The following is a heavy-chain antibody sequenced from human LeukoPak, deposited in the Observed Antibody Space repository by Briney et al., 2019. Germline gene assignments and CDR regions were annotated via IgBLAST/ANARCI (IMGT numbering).Heavy chain of an antibody. J-gene: IGHJ3*02. CDR2: IYSGGNT. Sequence: PGGSLRLSCAASGFAVSSNYMSWVRQAPGKGLEWVSVIYSGGNTYYGDSVKGRFTISRDNSRNTLYLQMNSVSAEDTAVYYCARAIRSSPVGYCSSTSCYRDAFDIWGQGTMVTVSS. D-gene: IGHD2-2*01. V-gene: IGHV3-53*05. CDR1: GFAVSSNY. CDR3: ARAIRSSPVGYCSSTSCYRDAFDI.